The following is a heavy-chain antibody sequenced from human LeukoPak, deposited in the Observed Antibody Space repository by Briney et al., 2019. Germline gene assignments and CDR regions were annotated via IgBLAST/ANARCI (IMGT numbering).Heavy chain of an antibody. Sequence: SETLSLTCTVSGGSISSYYWSWIRQPPGKGLEWIGYIYYSGSTNYNPSLKSRVTISVDTSKNQFSLKLSSVTAADTAVYYCAREPYDAFDIWGQGIMVTVSS. CDR1: GGSISSYY. J-gene: IGHJ3*02. V-gene: IGHV4-59*12. CDR2: IYYSGST. CDR3: AREPYDAFDI.